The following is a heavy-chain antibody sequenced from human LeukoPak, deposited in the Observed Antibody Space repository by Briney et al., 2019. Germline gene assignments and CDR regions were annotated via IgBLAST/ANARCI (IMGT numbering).Heavy chain of an antibody. V-gene: IGHV3-30*03. CDR3: ARVQGSSGWYSGSDYYYYGMDV. Sequence: GGSLRLSCAASGFTFRSNGMHWVRQAPGKGLEWVAVISYDGSNKYYADSVKGRFTISRDNSKNTLYLQMNSLRAGDTAVYYCARVQGSSGWYSGSDYYYYGMDVWGQGTTVTVSS. CDR2: ISYDGSNK. D-gene: IGHD6-19*01. CDR1: GFTFRSNG. J-gene: IGHJ6*02.